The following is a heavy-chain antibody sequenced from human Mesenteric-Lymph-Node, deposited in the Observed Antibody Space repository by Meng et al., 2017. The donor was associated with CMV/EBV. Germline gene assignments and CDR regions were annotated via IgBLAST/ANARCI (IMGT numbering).Heavy chain of an antibody. CDR2: ISGSGGST. Sequence: GGSLRLSCAASGFTFSSYAMSWVRQAPGKGLEWVSAISGSGGSTYYADSVKGRFTISRENFSKTVYMQRNSLRAEDTAVYYCAKMRDGGYHYYGMDVWGQGTTVTVSS. V-gene: IGHV3-23*01. J-gene: IGHJ6*02. CDR3: AKMRDGGYHYYGMDV. D-gene: IGHD3-16*01. CDR1: GFTFSSYA.